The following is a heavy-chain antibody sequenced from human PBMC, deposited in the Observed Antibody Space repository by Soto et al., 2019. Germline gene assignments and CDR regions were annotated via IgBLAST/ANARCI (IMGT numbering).Heavy chain of an antibody. CDR2: IYWDDDQ. V-gene: IGHV2-5*04. J-gene: IGHJ4*02. D-gene: IGHD3-22*01. CDR3: VRDSSGYYGFDY. CDR1: GFSLSTRGVG. Sequence: QITLKESGPTLVKPTQTLTLTCTFSGFSLSTRGVGVGWIRQPPGKALEWLALIYWDDDQRYSPSLKRRLTITKDTSKNQVVLTMTNTDPVDTGTYYCVRDSSGYYGFDYWGQGTLVTVSS.